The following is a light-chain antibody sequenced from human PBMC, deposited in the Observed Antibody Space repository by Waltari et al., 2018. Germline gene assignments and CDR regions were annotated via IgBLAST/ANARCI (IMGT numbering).Light chain of an antibody. V-gene: IGLV2-14*03. CDR1: SSDIGGYNY. CDR3: SSYVSSSTLEL. Sequence: QSALTQPASVSGSPGQSITISCTGTSSDIGGYNYVSWYQQLPGRAPKLIIYDVSKRPSGVSNRFSGSKSGNTASLTISGLQGEDEADYYCSSYVSSSTLELFGGGTSLAVL. CDR2: DVS. J-gene: IGLJ2*01.